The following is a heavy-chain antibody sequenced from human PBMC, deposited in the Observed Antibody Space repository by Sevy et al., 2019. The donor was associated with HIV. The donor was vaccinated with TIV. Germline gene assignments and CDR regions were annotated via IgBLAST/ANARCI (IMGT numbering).Heavy chain of an antibody. CDR1: GGSISGYY. CDR3: ASQCRWRGPYHY. Sequence: SETLSLTCTVSGGSISGYYWSWIRQPPGKGLECIGHVSYGGSTNYDPSLKSRVTMSVDSSKNQFSLKLSSVTAADTAVYYCASQCRWRGPYHYWGHGTLVTVSS. J-gene: IGHJ4*01. D-gene: IGHD3-3*01. CDR2: VSYGGST. V-gene: IGHV4-59*12.